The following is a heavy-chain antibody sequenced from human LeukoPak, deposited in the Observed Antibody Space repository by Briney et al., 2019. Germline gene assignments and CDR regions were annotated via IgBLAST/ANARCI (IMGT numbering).Heavy chain of an antibody. J-gene: IGHJ5*02. CDR1: GGTFSSYA. CDR3: ARDPIAAAGRGNWFDP. Sequence: SVKVSCKASGGTFSSYAISWVRQAPGQGLEWMGGIIPIFGTANYAQKFQGRVTITADESTSTAYMELSSLRSEDTAVYYCARDPIAAAGRGNWFDPWSQGTLVTVSS. CDR2: IIPIFGTA. V-gene: IGHV1-69*13. D-gene: IGHD6-13*01.